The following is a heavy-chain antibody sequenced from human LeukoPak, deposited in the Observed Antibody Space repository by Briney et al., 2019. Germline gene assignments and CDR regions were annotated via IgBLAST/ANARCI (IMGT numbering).Heavy chain of an antibody. V-gene: IGHV1-69*02. CDR3: ARYVYYDSSGYPNYYFDY. Sequence: ASVKVSCKASGGTFSSYTISWVRQAPGQGLEWMGRIIPILGIANYAQKFQGRVTITADKSTSTAYMGLSSLRSEDTAVYYCARYVYYDSSGYPNYYFDYWGQGTLVTVSS. J-gene: IGHJ4*02. CDR1: GGTFSSYT. D-gene: IGHD3-22*01. CDR2: IIPILGIA.